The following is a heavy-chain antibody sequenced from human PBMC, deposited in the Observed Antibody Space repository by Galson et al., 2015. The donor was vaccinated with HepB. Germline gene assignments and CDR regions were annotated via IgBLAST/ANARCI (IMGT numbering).Heavy chain of an antibody. CDR1: GFTFSSYS. D-gene: IGHD6-19*01. J-gene: IGHJ3*02. Sequence: SLRLSCAASGFTFSSYSMNWVRQAPEKGLEWVSYISSSSSTIYYADSVEGRFTISRDNAKNSLYLQMNSLRDEDTAVYYCARDRRSMWLADAFDIWGQGTMVTVSS. V-gene: IGHV3-48*02. CDR3: ARDRRSMWLADAFDI. CDR2: ISSSSSTI.